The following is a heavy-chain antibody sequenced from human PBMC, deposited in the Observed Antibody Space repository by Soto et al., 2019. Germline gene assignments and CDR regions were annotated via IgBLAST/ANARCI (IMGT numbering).Heavy chain of an antibody. Sequence: SETLSLTCTLSGASITYGGYSWSWIRQPPGKDLEWLGYISHLESTFYNPSFQSRLTLSIDRSKNQFSLKLASMTAADTAVYYCDRGGGYAPFDYWGQGTLVTVSS. J-gene: IGHJ4*02. V-gene: IGHV4-30-2*01. D-gene: IGHD5-12*01. CDR1: GASITYGGYS. CDR3: DRGGGYAPFDY. CDR2: ISHLEST.